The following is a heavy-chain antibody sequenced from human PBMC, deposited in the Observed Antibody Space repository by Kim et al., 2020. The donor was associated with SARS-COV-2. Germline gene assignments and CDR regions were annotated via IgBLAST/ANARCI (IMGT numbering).Heavy chain of an antibody. J-gene: IGHJ5*02. V-gene: IGHV3-7*01. CDR2: IKQDGSEK. CDR3: ARVLVAAGTMFPHWFDP. CDR1: GFTFSSYW. Sequence: GGSLRLSCAASGFTFSSYWMSWVRQAPGKGLEWVANIKQDGSEKYYVDSVKGRFTISRDNAKNSLYLQMNSLRAEDTAVYYCARVLVAAGTMFPHWFDPWGQGTLVTVSS. D-gene: IGHD6-13*01.